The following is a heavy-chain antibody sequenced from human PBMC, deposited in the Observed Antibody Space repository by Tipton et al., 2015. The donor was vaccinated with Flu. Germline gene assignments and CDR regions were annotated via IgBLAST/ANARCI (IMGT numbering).Heavy chain of an antibody. CDR1: GESFSGYY. CDR2: VNHSGTA. J-gene: IGHJ4*02. Sequence: TLSLTCAVYGESFSGYYWSWVRQPPRKGLEWIGEVNHSGTAHYNPALKSRVTISVYTSQNQISLNLTSVTAADTAVYYCTRGRRPNEFWGQGALVTVSS. V-gene: IGHV4-34*01. D-gene: IGHD3-10*01. CDR3: TRGRRPNEF.